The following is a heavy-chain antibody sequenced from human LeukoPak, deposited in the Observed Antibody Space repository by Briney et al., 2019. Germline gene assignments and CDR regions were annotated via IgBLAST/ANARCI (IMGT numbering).Heavy chain of an antibody. CDR3: AGDGGFLSHS. CDR1: GFTFSSSW. V-gene: IGHV3-7*01. CDR2: IKQDGSQT. D-gene: IGHD2/OR15-2a*01. Sequence: GGSLRLSCAASGFTFSSSWMHWVRQAPGKGLEWVANIKQDGSQTYYVDSVRGRFTISRDNARSSLYLQMSSLRAEDTAVYFCAGDGGFLSHSWGRGTLVTVSS. J-gene: IGHJ4*02.